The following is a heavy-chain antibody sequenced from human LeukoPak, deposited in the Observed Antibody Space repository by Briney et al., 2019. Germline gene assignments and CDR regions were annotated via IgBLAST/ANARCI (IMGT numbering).Heavy chain of an antibody. D-gene: IGHD5-18*01. CDR1: GYIFTSYY. CDR3: AMGVYSYGYDY. Sequence: ASVKVSCKASGYIFTSYYMHWVRQAPGRGPEWMGIINPSGGSTSYAQKFQGRVTMTRDTSTSTVYMELSSLRSEDTAVYYCAMGVYSYGYDYWGQGTLVTVSS. V-gene: IGHV1-46*01. CDR2: INPSGGST. J-gene: IGHJ4*02.